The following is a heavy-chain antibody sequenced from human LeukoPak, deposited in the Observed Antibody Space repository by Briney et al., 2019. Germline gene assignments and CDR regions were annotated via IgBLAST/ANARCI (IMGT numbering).Heavy chain of an antibody. J-gene: IGHJ4*02. V-gene: IGHV4-39*02. CDR2: IDYSGST. CDR3: ARRQYGDHYYFDY. CDR1: GGSISSNNYY. D-gene: IGHD4-17*01. Sequence: PSETLSLTCSVSGGSISSNNYYWGWIRQPPGKGLEWIANIDYSGSTYYNPPLKSRVTISVYTSKNHFSLKLSSVTAADTAVYYCARRQYGDHYYFDYWGQGTLVTVSS.